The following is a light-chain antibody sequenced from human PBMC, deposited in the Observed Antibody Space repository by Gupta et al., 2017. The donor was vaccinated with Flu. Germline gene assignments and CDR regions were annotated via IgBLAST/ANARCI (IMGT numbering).Light chain of an antibody. CDR2: YNN. Sequence: VLTQPPSASGTPGQRVTISCSGTTSNVGTNDVNWYQQLPGTAPKLLIYYNNLRPSGVPARFSGSKSGTSASLAISGLRSEDEADYYCAAWDDSLNGDVFGTGTRVTV. J-gene: IGLJ1*01. CDR3: AAWDDSLNGDV. CDR1: TSNVGTND. V-gene: IGLV1-44*01.